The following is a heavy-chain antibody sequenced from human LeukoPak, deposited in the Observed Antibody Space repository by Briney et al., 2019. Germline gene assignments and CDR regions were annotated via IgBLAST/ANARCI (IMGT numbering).Heavy chain of an antibody. CDR3: ARLSFGPYYYYYMDV. J-gene: IGHJ6*03. CDR2: IYYSGST. V-gene: IGHV4-39*01. CDR1: GGSISSSSYY. Sequence: SETLSLTCTVSGGSISSSSYYWGWIRQPPGKGLEWIGSIYYSGSTYYNPSLKSRFTISVDTSKNQFSLKLSSVTAADTAVYYCARLSFGPYYYYYMDVWGKGTTVTVSS. D-gene: IGHD3-10*01.